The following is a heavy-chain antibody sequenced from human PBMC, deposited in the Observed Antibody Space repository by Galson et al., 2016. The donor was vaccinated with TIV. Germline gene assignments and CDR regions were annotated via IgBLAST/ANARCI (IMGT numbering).Heavy chain of an antibody. D-gene: IGHD2-15*01. CDR3: ARDRVVDATYYYYYYGMDA. CDR2: ISDGGKT. CDR1: GLSVSINY. V-gene: IGHV3-66*02. J-gene: IGHJ6*02. Sequence: SLRLSCAASGLSVSINYMTWVRQAPGKGLEWVSLISDGGKTYYPDSMKGRFTISRDNSKNTLYLQMNSLRVEDTAVYYCARDRVVDATYYYYYYGMDAWGQGTAVTVSS.